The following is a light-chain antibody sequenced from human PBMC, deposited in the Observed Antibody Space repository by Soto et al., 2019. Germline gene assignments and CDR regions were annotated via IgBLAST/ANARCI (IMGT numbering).Light chain of an antibody. CDR2: DAS. Sequence: EIVLTQSPCTLSLSPGDRATLSCRASQTVSNNYLAWCQQKPGQAPRVIMYDASNRATGIPARFSGSGSGTDFTLTISSLEPEDFAVYYCQQRSSWPITFGQGTRLEIK. CDR1: QTVSNNY. V-gene: IGKV3D-20*02. CDR3: QQRSSWPIT. J-gene: IGKJ5*01.